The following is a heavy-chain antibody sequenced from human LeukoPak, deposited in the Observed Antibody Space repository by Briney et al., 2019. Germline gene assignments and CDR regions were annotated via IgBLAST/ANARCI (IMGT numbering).Heavy chain of an antibody. CDR2: IRYDGTNQ. CDR3: AKGNVWFFDY. CDR1: GLTFSNFG. Sequence: GGTLRLSCVASGLTFSNFGMSWVRQAPGKGLEWVAFIRYDGTNQWYTDSVKGRFTISRDNAKNTLFLQMNSLRAEDTAVYYCAKGNVWFFDYWGQGTLVTVSS. V-gene: IGHV3-30*02. J-gene: IGHJ4*02. D-gene: IGHD3-9*01.